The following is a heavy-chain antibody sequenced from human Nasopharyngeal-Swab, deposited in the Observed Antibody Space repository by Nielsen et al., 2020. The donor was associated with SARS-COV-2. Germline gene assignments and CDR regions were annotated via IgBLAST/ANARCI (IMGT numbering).Heavy chain of an antibody. V-gene: IGHV3-21*01. CDR1: GFTFSNYN. J-gene: IGHJ6*02. CDR3: ARDGLDYDFWSADFMDV. CDR2: ISSSSTYI. D-gene: IGHD3-3*01. Sequence: GESLQISCAASGFTFSNYNMNWVRQAPGKGLEWVSSISSSSTYIYYADSVKGRLTISRDNTKNSLSLQMNSLRAEDTAVYYCARDGLDYDFWSADFMDVWGQGTTVTVSS.